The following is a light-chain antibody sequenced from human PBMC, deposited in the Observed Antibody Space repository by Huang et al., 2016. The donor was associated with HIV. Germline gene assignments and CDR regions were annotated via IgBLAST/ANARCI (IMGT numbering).Light chain of an antibody. CDR1: QSISSY. Sequence: DIQMTQSPSSLSASVGDRVTITCRASQSISSYLNWYQQKPGKAPKLLIYAAPSLQSGVPSRFSVSGSGTDFTLTISSLQPEDFATYYCQQSYSTLRYTFGQGTKLEIK. V-gene: IGKV1-39*01. J-gene: IGKJ2*01. CDR3: QQSYSTLRYT. CDR2: AAP.